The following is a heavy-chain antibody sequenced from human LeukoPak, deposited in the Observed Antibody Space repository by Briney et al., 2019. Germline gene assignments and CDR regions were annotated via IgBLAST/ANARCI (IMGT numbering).Heavy chain of an antibody. CDR2: INHSGST. CDR1: GGSFSGYY. D-gene: IGHD6-19*01. J-gene: IGHJ4*02. V-gene: IGHV4-34*01. CDR3: ASIAVAGH. Sequence: PSETLSLTCAVYGGSFSGYYWSWIRQPPGKGLEWIGEINHSGSTNYNPSLKSRVTISVDTSKNQFSLKLSSVTAADTAVYYCASIAVAGHWGQGTLVTVSS.